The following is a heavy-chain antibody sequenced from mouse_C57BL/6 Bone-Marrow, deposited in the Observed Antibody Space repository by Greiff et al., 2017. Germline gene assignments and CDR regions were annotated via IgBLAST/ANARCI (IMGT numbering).Heavy chain of an antibody. CDR1: GFSLSTFGMG. CDR3: ALTGTPFDY. J-gene: IGHJ2*01. D-gene: IGHD4-1*01. V-gene: IGHV8-8*01. Sequence: KEAGPWRGQRGRTLSLTCSFSGFSLSTFGMGVGWIRQPSGKGLEWLAHIWWDDDKYYNPALKSRLTISKDTSKNQVFLKIANVDTADTATYYCALTGTPFDYWGQGTTLTVSS. CDR2: IWWDDDK.